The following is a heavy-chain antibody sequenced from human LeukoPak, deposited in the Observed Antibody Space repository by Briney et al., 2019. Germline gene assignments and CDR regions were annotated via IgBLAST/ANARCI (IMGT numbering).Heavy chain of an antibody. D-gene: IGHD1-26*01. Sequence: GGSLRLSCAASGFTFSRFWMHWVRQAPGKGLVWVSRINTDASNTIYADSVKGRFTISRDNAKNSLYLQMNSLRAEDTAVYYCARDSEWGLLRSDYWGQGTLVTVSS. CDR1: GFTFSRFW. CDR3: ARDSEWGLLRSDY. J-gene: IGHJ4*02. V-gene: IGHV3-74*01. CDR2: INTDASNT.